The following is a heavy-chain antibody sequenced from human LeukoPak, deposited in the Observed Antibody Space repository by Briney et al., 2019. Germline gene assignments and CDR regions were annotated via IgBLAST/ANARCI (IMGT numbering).Heavy chain of an antibody. Sequence: SETLSLTCTVSGGSTSSHYWSWIRQPAGKVLEWGGRIYTSGSTKYHPSLKSRVTISGKMSKNQFSLKLGSVTAADTAVYYCAGLSSTNSYYYYMDVWGNGTTVTVSS. CDR3: AGLSSTNSYYYYMDV. D-gene: IGHD2-2*01. CDR1: GGSTSSHY. V-gene: IGHV4-4*07. CDR2: IYTSGST. J-gene: IGHJ6*03.